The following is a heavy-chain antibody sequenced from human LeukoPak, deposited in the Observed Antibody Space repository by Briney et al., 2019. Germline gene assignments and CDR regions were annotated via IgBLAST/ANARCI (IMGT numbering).Heavy chain of an antibody. Sequence: GRSLRPSCAASGFTFSSYAMHWVRQAPGKGLEWVAIISYDGANKYYADSVKGRFTISRDNSKNTLYLQMNSLRVEDTAMYYCARADVWFGELSSYWGQGTLVTVSS. CDR2: ISYDGANK. V-gene: IGHV3-30-3*01. D-gene: IGHD3-10*01. CDR1: GFTFSSYA. CDR3: ARADVWFGELSSY. J-gene: IGHJ4*02.